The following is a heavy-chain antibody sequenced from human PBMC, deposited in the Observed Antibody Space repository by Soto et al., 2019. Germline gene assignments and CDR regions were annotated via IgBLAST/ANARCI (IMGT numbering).Heavy chain of an antibody. CDR1: GFTFDDYA. V-gene: IGHV3-9*01. J-gene: IGHJ4*02. D-gene: IGHD3-16*01. CDR3: AKAGFGNRYFDY. Sequence: GGSLRLSCAASGFTFDDYAMHWVRQAPGKGLEWVSGISWNSGSIGYADSVKGRFTISRDNAKNSLYLQMNSLRAEDTALYYCAKAGFGNRYFDYWGQGTLVTVSS. CDR2: ISWNSGSI.